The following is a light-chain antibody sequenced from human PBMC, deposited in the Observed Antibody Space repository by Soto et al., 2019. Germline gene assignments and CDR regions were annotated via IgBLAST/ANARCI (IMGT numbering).Light chain of an antibody. CDR2: ATY. CDR1: QSVSSGY. CDR3: QQYGPSPLYT. J-gene: IGKJ2*01. V-gene: IGKV3-20*01. Sequence: VLTQSPGTLSLSPGERATLSCRAGQSVSSGYLAWYQQKPGQAPRLLIYATYTRATGIPDRFSGSGSGTDFNLTISRLQPEDLGVYYCQQYGPSPLYTFGQGTKLEIK.